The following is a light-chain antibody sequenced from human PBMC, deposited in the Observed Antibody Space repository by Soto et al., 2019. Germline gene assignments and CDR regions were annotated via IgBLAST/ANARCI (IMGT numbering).Light chain of an antibody. CDR2: EVI. CDR1: SSDVGGYNY. Sequence: QSALTQPASVSGSPGQSITISGTGTSSDVGGYNYVSWYQQHPGKAPKLMIYEVINRPSGVSNRFSGSKSGNTASLTISGLQAEDEADYFCSSYRSGSTLVVFGGGTKVTVL. J-gene: IGLJ2*01. CDR3: SSYRSGSTLVV. V-gene: IGLV2-14*01.